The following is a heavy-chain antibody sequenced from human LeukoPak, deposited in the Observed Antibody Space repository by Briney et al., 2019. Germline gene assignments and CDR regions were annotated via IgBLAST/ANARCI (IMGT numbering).Heavy chain of an antibody. CDR2: ISSSSSYI. V-gene: IGHV3-21*01. Sequence: GGSLRLSCAASGFTFSSYSMNWVRQAPGKGLEWVSSISSSSSYIYYADSVKGRFTISRDNAKNSLYLQMNSLRAEDTAVYYCARVRGGATLNPKLDYWGQGTLVTVSS. J-gene: IGHJ4*02. CDR3: ARVRGGATLNPKLDY. CDR1: GFTFSSYS. D-gene: IGHD1-26*01.